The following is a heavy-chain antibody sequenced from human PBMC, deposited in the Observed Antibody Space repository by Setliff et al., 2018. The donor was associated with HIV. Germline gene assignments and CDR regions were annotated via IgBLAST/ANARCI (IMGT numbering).Heavy chain of an antibody. CDR3: ARGTAYYNFWSGYSQDYYYYMDV. Sequence: PSETLSLTCAVYGGSFSGYYWSWIRQSPGKGLEWIGEINHSGSTKYNPSLKSRVTISVDTSKNQFSLKLSSVTAADTAVYYCARGTAYYNFWSGYSQDYYYYMDVWGKGTTGTVS. CDR2: INHSGST. V-gene: IGHV4-34*01. J-gene: IGHJ6*03. D-gene: IGHD3-3*01. CDR1: GGSFSGYY.